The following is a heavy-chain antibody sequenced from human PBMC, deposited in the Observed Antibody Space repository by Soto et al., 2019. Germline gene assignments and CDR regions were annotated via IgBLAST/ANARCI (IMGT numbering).Heavy chain of an antibody. J-gene: IGHJ6*02. CDR3: ARDRGNLLGFLERREYYYYYGMDV. CDR1: GFSFITYA. CDR2: ISYDETNT. Sequence: GGSLRLSCTASGFSFITYAIHWVRQAPGKGLEWVAVISYDETNTFYADSVKGRSTISRDNSKNKVYLQVKSLRAEDTAVYHCARDRGNLLGFLERREYYYYYGMDVWGQGTTVTVSS. V-gene: IGHV3-30*04. D-gene: IGHD3-3*01.